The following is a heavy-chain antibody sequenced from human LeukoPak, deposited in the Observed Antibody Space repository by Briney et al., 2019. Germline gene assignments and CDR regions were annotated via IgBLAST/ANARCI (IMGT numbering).Heavy chain of an antibody. CDR1: GYTLTGFS. J-gene: IGHJ1*01. Sequence: ASVKVSCKASGYTLTGFSVSWVRQAPGQGLEWMGWISAYNGDTNYAQKLQGRVTMTTDTSTNTAYMELRSLRSDDTAVYYCARGDCSGGSCLLPEYFQHWGQGTLVTVSS. CDR2: ISAYNGDT. V-gene: IGHV1-18*01. CDR3: ARGDCSGGSCLLPEYFQH. D-gene: IGHD2-15*01.